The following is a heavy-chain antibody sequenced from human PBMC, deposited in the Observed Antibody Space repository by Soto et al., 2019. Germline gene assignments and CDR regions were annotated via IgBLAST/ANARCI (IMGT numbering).Heavy chain of an antibody. D-gene: IGHD3-10*01. Sequence: EVQLLESGGGLVQPGGSLRLSCAASGFTFSDYVMTWVRQAPGKGREWVSEISASGGSTYYADSVKGRFTISRDNGKNTLYLQMSSLRVDDTAVYYCAVGEGAQHWGQGTLVTVSS. CDR3: AVGEGAQH. V-gene: IGHV3-23*01. J-gene: IGHJ1*01. CDR1: GFTFSDYV. CDR2: ISASGGST.